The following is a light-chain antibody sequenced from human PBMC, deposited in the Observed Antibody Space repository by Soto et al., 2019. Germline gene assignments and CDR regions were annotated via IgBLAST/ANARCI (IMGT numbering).Light chain of an antibody. Sequence: QSALTQPASVSGSPGQSITISCTGTSSDIGGYNYVSWYQQHPGKAPKLMIYEVSNRPSGVSNRFSGSKSGITASLTISGLQAEDEADYYCSSYTSSSNVIFGGGTKLTVL. CDR2: EVS. V-gene: IGLV2-14*01. CDR1: SSDIGGYNY. CDR3: SSYTSSSNVI. J-gene: IGLJ2*01.